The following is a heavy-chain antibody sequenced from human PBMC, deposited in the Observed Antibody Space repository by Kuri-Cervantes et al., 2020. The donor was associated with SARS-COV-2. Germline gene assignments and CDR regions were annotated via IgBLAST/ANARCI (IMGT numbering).Heavy chain of an antibody. CDR1: GLTFSSYA. D-gene: IGHD3-22*01. V-gene: IGHV3-23*03. CDR2: IYSGGSST. J-gene: IGHJ4*02. CDR3: AKDQDYYDSSGQFDY. Sequence: GGSLRLSCAASGLTFSSYATSWVRQAPGKGLEWVSVIYSGGSSTYYADSVKGRFTISRDNSKNTLYLQMNSLRAEDTAVYYCAKDQDYYDSSGQFDYWGQGTLVTVSS.